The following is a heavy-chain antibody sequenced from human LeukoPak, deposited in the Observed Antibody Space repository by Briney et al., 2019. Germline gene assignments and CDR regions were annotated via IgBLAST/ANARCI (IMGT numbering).Heavy chain of an antibody. J-gene: IGHJ5*02. CDR2: IYYSGST. V-gene: IGHV4-59*01. CDR3: AKIDIVATIYRFDP. Sequence: PSETLSLTCTVSGGSISSYYWSWIRQPPGKGLEWIGYIYYSGSTNYNPSLKSRVTISVDTSKNQFSLKLSSVTAADTAVYYCAKIDIVATIYRFDPWGQATLVTVSS. CDR1: GGSISSYY. D-gene: IGHD5-12*01.